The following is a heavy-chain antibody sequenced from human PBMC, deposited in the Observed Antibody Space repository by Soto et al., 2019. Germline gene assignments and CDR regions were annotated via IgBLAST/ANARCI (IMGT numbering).Heavy chain of an antibody. CDR3: AKVSDYGDYYPHYYFDY. D-gene: IGHD4-17*01. CDR1: GLTFSSYG. V-gene: IGHV3-30*18. Sequence: SLRLSCAASGLTFSSYGMHWVRQAPGKGLEWVAVISYDGSNKYYADSVKGRFTISRDNSKNTLYLQMNSLRAEDTAVYYCAKVSDYGDYYPHYYFDYWGQGTLVTVSS. J-gene: IGHJ4*02. CDR2: ISYDGSNK.